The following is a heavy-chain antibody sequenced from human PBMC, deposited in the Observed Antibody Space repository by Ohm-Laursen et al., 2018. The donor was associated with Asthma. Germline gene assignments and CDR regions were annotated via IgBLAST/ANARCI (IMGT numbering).Heavy chain of an antibody. D-gene: IGHD3-22*01. V-gene: IGHV3-74*01. Sequence: SLRLSCAASGFTFDDYAMHWVRQAPGKGLVWVSRINSDGSSTSYADSVKGRFTISRDNAKNTLYLQMNSLRAEDTAVYYCARDDYYYDSSGYYSNAFDIWGQGTMVTVSS. CDR1: GFTFDDYA. CDR3: ARDDYYYDSSGYYSNAFDI. CDR2: INSDGSST. J-gene: IGHJ3*02.